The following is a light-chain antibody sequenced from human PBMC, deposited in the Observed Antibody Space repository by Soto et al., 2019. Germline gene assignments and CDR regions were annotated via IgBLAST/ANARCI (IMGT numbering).Light chain of an antibody. CDR3: QQYDSSPGYT. V-gene: IGKV3-20*01. J-gene: IGKJ2*01. CDR2: GAS. Sequence: EIVLTQSPGTLSLSPGERATLSCRASQSVSSSYLAWYQQKPGQAPRLLIYGASSRATGIPDRFSGSGSGTAFTLTISRLEPEDFAVYYGQQYDSSPGYTFGQGTKLEIK. CDR1: QSVSSSY.